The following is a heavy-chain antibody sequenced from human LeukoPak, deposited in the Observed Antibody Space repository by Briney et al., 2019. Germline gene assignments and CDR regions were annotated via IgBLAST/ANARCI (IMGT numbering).Heavy chain of an antibody. J-gene: IGHJ4*02. Sequence: SETLSLTCAVSGYSISSGYYWGWIRQPPGKGLEWIGSIYHSGSTYYNPSLKSRVTISVDTSKNQFSLKLSSVTAADTAVYYCARGSVGATGFDYWGQGTLVTVSS. D-gene: IGHD1-26*01. CDR1: GYSISSGYY. CDR3: ARGSVGATGFDY. V-gene: IGHV4-38-2*01. CDR2: IYHSGST.